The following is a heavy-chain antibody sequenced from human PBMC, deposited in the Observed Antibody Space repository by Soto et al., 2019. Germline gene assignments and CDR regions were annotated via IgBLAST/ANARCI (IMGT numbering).Heavy chain of an antibody. CDR2: KFYDRTNK. V-gene: IGHV3-30*04. CDR3: ARKWGTYSSASLDY. Sequence: LRLSCAPSRFSFTHYTINLVSQAAGEELEGWAVKFYDRTNKYYADSVKGRFTISLDKSITTVYLQLNSVTPEDTALYYCARKWGTYSSASLDYWGRGTLVTVSS. J-gene: IGHJ4*02. D-gene: IGHD6-19*01. CDR1: RFSFTHYT.